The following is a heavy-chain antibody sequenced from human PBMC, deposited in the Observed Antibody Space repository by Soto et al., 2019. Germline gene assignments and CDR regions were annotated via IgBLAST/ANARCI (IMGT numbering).Heavy chain of an antibody. CDR1: GYTFRNYG. J-gene: IGHJ3*02. CDR3: XRDGRQFVPXXXXXXI. Sequence: QVQLVQSGTELKKPGASVKLSCKASGYTFRNYGINWVRQAPGQGLEWMGWISAYNGDTNYAQKFQGRVTMATDTPTSTAXXXLRSLKSDXXXXXXXXRDGRQFVPXXXXXXIWGQ. V-gene: IGHV1-18*01. D-gene: IGHD6-6*01. CDR2: ISAYNGDT.